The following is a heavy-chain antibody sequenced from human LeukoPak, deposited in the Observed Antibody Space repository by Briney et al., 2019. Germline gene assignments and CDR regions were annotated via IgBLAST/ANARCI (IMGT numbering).Heavy chain of an antibody. Sequence: GGALRLSCAASGFTFSSYGMHWVRQAPGKGLEWVAFIRYDGSNKYYADSVKGRFTISRDNSKNTLYLQMNSLRAEDTAVYYCAKDYGVAGTPGYWGQGTLVTVSS. CDR1: GFTFSSYG. CDR3: AKDYGVAGTPGY. V-gene: IGHV3-30*02. CDR2: IRYDGSNK. J-gene: IGHJ4*02. D-gene: IGHD6-19*01.